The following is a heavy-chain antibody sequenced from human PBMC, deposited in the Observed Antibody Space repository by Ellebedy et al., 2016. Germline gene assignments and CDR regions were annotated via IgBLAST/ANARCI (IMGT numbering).Heavy chain of an antibody. CDR1: GYTFTSYY. J-gene: IGHJ4*02. V-gene: IGHV1-46*01. Sequence: ASVKVSXXASGYTFTSYYMHWVRQAPGQGLEWMGIINPSGGSTSYAQKFQGRVTMTRDTSTSTVYMELSSLRSEDTAVYYCARDCMGYYDYWGQGTLVTVSS. CDR2: INPSGGST. D-gene: IGHD2-21*01. CDR3: ARDCMGYYDY.